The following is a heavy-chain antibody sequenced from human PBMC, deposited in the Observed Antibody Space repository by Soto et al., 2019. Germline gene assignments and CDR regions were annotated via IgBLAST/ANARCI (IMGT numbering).Heavy chain of an antibody. CDR1: GGSIRSLY. J-gene: IGHJ3*02. Sequence: SEPLSLTCTVSGGSIRSLYWSWIRQPPGKGLEWIGYIYYSGSTNYNPSLKSRVTISVDTSKNQFSLKLSSVTAADTAVYYCARGGISGIVVVVAYDAFDIWGQGTMVTVSS. CDR2: IYYSGST. D-gene: IGHD2-15*01. CDR3: ARGGISGIVVVVAYDAFDI. V-gene: IGHV4-59*11.